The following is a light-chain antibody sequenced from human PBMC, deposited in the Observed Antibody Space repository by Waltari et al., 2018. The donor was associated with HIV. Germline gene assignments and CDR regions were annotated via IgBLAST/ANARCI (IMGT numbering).Light chain of an antibody. V-gene: IGKV1-12*01. CDR1: QAVNSR. CDR3: QQTNSFPRT. J-gene: IGKJ4*01. CDR2: SAS. Sequence: DIQMTQSPSSVSASVGDRVTITCRASQAVNSRLAWYQQKAGKGPRLLVYSASSLQSGVPSRFSGSGSGTDFTLTINSLQPEDFATYYCQQTNSFPRTFGGGTKVEIK.